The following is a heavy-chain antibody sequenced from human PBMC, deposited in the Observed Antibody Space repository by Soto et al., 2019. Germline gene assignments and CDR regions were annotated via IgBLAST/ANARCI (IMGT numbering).Heavy chain of an antibody. CDR2: VHYGGST. Sequence: SETLSLTCTVSGVSVSSSSYYWGWVRQPPGKGLEWIGSVHYGGSTYYNPSLESRVTISVDKSKNQFSLKLMSLSAADTAVYYCGRLEGLATISYYFDYWGQGALVTVSS. J-gene: IGHJ4*02. CDR3: GRLEGLATISYYFDY. CDR1: GVSVSSSSYY. V-gene: IGHV4-39*01. D-gene: IGHD3-9*01.